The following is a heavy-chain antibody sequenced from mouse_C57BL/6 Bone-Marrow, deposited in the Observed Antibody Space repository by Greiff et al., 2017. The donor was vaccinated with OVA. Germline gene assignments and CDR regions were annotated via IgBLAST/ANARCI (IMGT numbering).Heavy chain of an antibody. CDR3: VRATTVVPHYFDY. Sequence: GGGLVQPKGSLKLSCAASGFSFNTYAMNWVRQAPGKGLEWVARIRSKSNNYATYYADSVKDRFTISRDDSESMLYLQMNNLKTEDTAMYYCVRATTVVPHYFDYWGQGTTLTVSS. D-gene: IGHD1-1*01. CDR2: IRSKSNNYAT. CDR1: GFSFNTYA. J-gene: IGHJ2*01. V-gene: IGHV10-1*01.